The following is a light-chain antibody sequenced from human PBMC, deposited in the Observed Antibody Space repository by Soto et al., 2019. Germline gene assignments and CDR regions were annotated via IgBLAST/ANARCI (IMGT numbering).Light chain of an antibody. V-gene: IGLV2-8*01. Sequence: QSALTQPPSASGSPGQSVTISCTGTKNDIGFYDFVSWYQHHPGKAPRLIIYEVVQRPSGVPDRFSGSKSGNTASLTVSGLQAADEGDYFCKSYAGSNTYVFGSGTKLTVL. CDR1: KNDIGFYDF. CDR2: EVV. CDR3: KSYAGSNTYV. J-gene: IGLJ1*01.